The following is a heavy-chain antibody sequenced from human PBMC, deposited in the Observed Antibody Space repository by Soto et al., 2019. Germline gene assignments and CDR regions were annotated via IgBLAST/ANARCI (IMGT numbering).Heavy chain of an antibody. D-gene: IGHD4-4*01. V-gene: IGHV4-39*01. J-gene: IGHJ6*02. CDR2: IYYSGST. Sequence: SETLSLTCNVSGGSISSSSYYWGWIRQPPGKGLEWIGSIYYSGSTYYNPSLKSRVTISVDTSKNQFSLKLSSVTAADTAVYYCARHGNLYYYYGMDVWGQGTTVTVSS. CDR1: GGSISSSSYY. CDR3: ARHGNLYYYYGMDV.